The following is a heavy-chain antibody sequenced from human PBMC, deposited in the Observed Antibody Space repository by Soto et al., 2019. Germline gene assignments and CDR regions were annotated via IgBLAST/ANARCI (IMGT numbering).Heavy chain of an antibody. J-gene: IGHJ6*02. Sequence: HPGGSLRLSCAASGFTFSSYWMSWVRQAPGKGLEWVANIKQDGSEKYYVDSVKGRFTISRDNAKNSLYLQMNSLRAEDTAVYYWARDRVGRGVTYYYGMDVWGQGTTGTVPS. CDR1: GFTFSSYW. CDR3: ARDRVGRGVTYYYGMDV. D-gene: IGHD3-10*01. V-gene: IGHV3-7*03. CDR2: IKQDGSEK.